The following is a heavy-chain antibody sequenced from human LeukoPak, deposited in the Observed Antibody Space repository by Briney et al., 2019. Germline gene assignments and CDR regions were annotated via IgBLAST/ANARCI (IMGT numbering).Heavy chain of an antibody. CDR1: GFTFSSYA. CDR2: ISFDGSKT. CDR3: ARDRQPYYHYYGMDV. J-gene: IGHJ6*02. Sequence: GGALRLSCAACGFTFSSYAMHWVRQAPGKGLAGVEVISFDGSKTYYADSLKGRCTISRDNSKNMLYLQMNSLRAGDTAAYYCARDRQPYYHYYGMDVWGQGTTVTVSS. D-gene: IGHD6-6*01. V-gene: IGHV3-30-3*01.